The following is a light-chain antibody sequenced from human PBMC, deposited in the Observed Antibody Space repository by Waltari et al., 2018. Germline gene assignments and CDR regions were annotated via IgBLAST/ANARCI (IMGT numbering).Light chain of an antibody. V-gene: IGLV2-14*03. CDR3: SSYITTNTLEL. Sequence: QSALTQPASVSGSPGQSITLSCTGTSSDVGSCNYVSWYQQHPGKAPKLMIYDVSYRPSGVSNRFSGSKSGNTASLTISGLQAEDEADYYCSSYITTNTLELFGGGTSLTVL. CDR1: SSDVGSCNY. CDR2: DVS. J-gene: IGLJ2*01.